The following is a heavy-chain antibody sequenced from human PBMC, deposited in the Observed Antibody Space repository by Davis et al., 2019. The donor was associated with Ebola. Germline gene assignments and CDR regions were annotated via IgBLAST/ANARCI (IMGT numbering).Heavy chain of an antibody. V-gene: IGHV3-73*01. CDR3: AREGRAITGMNRGGRYGMDV. D-gene: IGHD1-20*01. CDR1: GFTFSGSA. J-gene: IGHJ6*02. CDR2: IRSKANSYAT. Sequence: GGSLRLSCAASGFTFSGSAMHWVRQASGKGLEWVGRIRSKANSYATAYAASVKGRFTISRDDSKNTAYLQMNSLKTEDTAVYYCAREGRAITGMNRGGRYGMDVWGQGTTVTVSS.